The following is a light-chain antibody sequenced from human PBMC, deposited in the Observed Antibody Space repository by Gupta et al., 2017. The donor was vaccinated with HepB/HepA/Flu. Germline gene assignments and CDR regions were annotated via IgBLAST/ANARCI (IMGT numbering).Light chain of an antibody. V-gene: IGKV1-39*01. CDR1: QGIGID. CDR2: KAS. Sequence: DLQMPQSPSFLSASVGDRVTITCRASQGIGIDLNWYQQQPGKAPKFLIFKASLLQTGVPSRFSGSGSGTDFTLTISSLQPEDFGTYFCQQGHLLPLTFGGGTKVEIK. CDR3: QQGHLLPLT. J-gene: IGKJ4*01.